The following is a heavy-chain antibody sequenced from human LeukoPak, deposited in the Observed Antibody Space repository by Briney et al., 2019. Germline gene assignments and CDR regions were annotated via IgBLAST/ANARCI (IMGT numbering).Heavy chain of an antibody. Sequence: GGSLRLSCAASGFTFSSYAMSWVRQAPGKGLEWVSAISGSGGSTYYADSVEGRFTISRDDSKNTLYLQMNSLRAEDTAVYYCATAAGTSETQAPSDYWGQGTLVTVSS. V-gene: IGHV3-23*01. CDR2: ISGSGGST. D-gene: IGHD6-13*01. CDR3: ATAAGTSETQAPSDY. J-gene: IGHJ4*02. CDR1: GFTFSSYA.